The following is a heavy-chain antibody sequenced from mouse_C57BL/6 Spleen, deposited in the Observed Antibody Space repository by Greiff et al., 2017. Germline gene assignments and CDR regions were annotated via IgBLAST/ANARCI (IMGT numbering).Heavy chain of an antibody. CDR1: GFTFSSYG. D-gene: IGHD3-2*02. CDR3: ARHSDSSGYVLYYAMDY. CDR2: ISSGGSYT. Sequence: EVQLVESGGDLVKPGGSLKLSCAASGFTFSSYGMSWVRQTPDKRLEWVATISSGGSYTYYPDSVKGRFTISRDNAKNTLYLQMSSLKSEDTAMYYCARHSDSSGYVLYYAMDYWGQGTSVTVSS. J-gene: IGHJ4*01. V-gene: IGHV5-6*01.